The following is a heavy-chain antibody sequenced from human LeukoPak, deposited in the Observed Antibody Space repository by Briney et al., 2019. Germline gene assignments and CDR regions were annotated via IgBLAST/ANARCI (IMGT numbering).Heavy chain of an antibody. Sequence: GASVKVSCKXSGYTFTGYYMHRVRQAPGQGLEWMGWINPNSGGTNYAQKFQGRVTMTRDTSISTAYMELSRLRSDDTAVYYCARWGGTGFSFVDYWGQGTLVTVSS. D-gene: IGHD2-15*01. V-gene: IGHV1-2*02. CDR1: GYTFTGYY. J-gene: IGHJ4*02. CDR2: INPNSGGT. CDR3: ARWGGTGFSFVDY.